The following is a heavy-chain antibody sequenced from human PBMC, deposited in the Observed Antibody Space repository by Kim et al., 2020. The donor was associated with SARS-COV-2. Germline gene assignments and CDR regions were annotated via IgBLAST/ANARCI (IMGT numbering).Heavy chain of an antibody. Sequence: SETLSLTCAVYGGSFSGYYWSWIRQPPGKGLEWIGEINHSGSTNYNPSLKSRVTISVDTSKNQFSLKLSSVTAADTAVYYCARPICSGGSCYDWFDPWGQGTLVTVSS. CDR3: ARPICSGGSCYDWFDP. CDR2: INHSGST. D-gene: IGHD2-15*01. J-gene: IGHJ5*02. V-gene: IGHV4-34*01. CDR1: GGSFSGYY.